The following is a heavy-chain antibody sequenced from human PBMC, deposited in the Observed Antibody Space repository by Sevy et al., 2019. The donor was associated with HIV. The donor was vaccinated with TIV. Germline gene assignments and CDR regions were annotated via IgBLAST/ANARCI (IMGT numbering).Heavy chain of an antibody. CDR3: VRDEYWFDP. J-gene: IGHJ5*02. V-gene: IGHV3-15*01. CDR2: ITSKTDGGTT. CDR1: GFTFSNAW. Sequence: GGSLRLSCAASGFTFSNAWMSWVRQAPGKGLQWVGRITSKTDGGTTDYAAPVKGRFTISRDDSKNTLYLQMNSLKTEDTAMYYCVRDEYWFDPWGREPWSPSPQ.